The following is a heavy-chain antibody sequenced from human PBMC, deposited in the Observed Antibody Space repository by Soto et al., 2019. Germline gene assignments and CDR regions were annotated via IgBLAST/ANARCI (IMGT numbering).Heavy chain of an antibody. V-gene: IGHV3-21*01. Sequence: EVQLVESGGGLVKPGGSLRLSCAASGFTFSSYSMNWVRQAPGKGLEWVSSISSSSSYIYYADSVKGRFTISRDKAKNSLYLQMNSLRAEDTAVYYCAREGYYYGSGSYGMDVWGQGTTVTVSS. CDR3: AREGYYYGSGSYGMDV. CDR1: GFTFSSYS. CDR2: ISSSSSYI. D-gene: IGHD3-10*01. J-gene: IGHJ6*02.